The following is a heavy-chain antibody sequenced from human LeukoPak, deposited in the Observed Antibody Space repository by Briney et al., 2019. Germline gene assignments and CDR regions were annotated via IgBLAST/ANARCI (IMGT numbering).Heavy chain of an antibody. Sequence: PGGSLRLSCAASGFTVSSNYMSWVRQAPGKGLEWDSVIYNGGSAYYADSVKGRFTISRDNTKNTLYLQMNSLRAEDTAVYYCARGGYTYGSGYYYGMDVWGQGTTVTVSS. J-gene: IGHJ6*02. CDR2: IYNGGSA. CDR1: GFTVSSNY. D-gene: IGHD5-18*01. V-gene: IGHV3-53*01. CDR3: ARGGYTYGSGYYYGMDV.